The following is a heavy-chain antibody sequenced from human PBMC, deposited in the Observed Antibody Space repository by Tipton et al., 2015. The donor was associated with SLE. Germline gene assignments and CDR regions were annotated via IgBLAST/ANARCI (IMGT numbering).Heavy chain of an antibody. Sequence: TLSLTCTVSGGSISSRSYYWGWVRQPPGKGLEWIGSIYYSGSTYYNPSLKSRVTISLDTSKNQFSLSLNSVTAADTAVYYCARMGSIVLKRFDPWGQGTLVTVSS. CDR2: IYYSGST. J-gene: IGHJ5*02. CDR3: ARMGSIVLKRFDP. D-gene: IGHD2-8*01. CDR1: GGSISSRSYY. V-gene: IGHV4-39*07.